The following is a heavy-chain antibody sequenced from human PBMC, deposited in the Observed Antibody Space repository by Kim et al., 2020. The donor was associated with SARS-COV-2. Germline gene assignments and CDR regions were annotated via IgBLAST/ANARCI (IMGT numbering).Heavy chain of an antibody. D-gene: IGHD3-10*01. CDR3: AKDMAMVRGVIISHFDY. CDR2: ISGDGGST. J-gene: IGHJ4*02. Sequence: GGSLRLSCAASGFTFDDYAMHWVRQAPGKGLEWVSLISGDGGSTYYADSVKGRFTISRDNSKNSLYLQMNSLRTEDTALYYCAKDMAMVRGVIISHFDYWGQGTLVTVSS. CDR1: GFTFDDYA. V-gene: IGHV3-43*02.